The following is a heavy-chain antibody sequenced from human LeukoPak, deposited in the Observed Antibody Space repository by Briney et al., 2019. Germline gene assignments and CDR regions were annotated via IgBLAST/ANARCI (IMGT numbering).Heavy chain of an antibody. J-gene: IGHJ6*02. Sequence: PGQSLKISCKGSGYSFTSYWIGWVRQVPGKGLEWMGIIYPGDSDTRYSSSFQGEVTISADESISTAYLQWSSLKASDTAMYYCARHTVVVVPAAIDDYSNYPFYYYYGMDVWGQGTTVTVSS. V-gene: IGHV5-51*01. CDR2: IYPGDSDT. CDR3: ARHTVVVVPAAIDDYSNYPFYYYYGMDV. D-gene: IGHD2-2*02. CDR1: GYSFTSYW.